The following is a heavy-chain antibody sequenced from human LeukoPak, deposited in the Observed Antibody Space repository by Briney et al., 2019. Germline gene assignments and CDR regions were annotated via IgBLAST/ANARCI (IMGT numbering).Heavy chain of an antibody. D-gene: IGHD3-9*01. CDR2: VWYDGINK. CDR1: GFTFSSYG. CDR3: ARSTSSEYDIYHFDY. V-gene: IGHV3-33*01. J-gene: IGHJ4*02. Sequence: PGRSLRLSCSASGFTFSSYGMHWVRQAPGKGLEWVAVVWYDGINKYYADSVKGRFTISRDNSKNTLHLQMNSLGAEDTAVYYCARSTSSEYDIYHFDYWGQGTLVTVS.